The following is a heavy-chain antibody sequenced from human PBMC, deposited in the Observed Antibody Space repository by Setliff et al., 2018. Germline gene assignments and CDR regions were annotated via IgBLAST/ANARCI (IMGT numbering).Heavy chain of an antibody. D-gene: IGHD2-15*01. Sequence: LSLTCTVSGGSINNGSYYWSWIRQPAGKGLEWIGHIYTSGSTNYNPSLKSRVTISVDTSKNQFSLKLSSVTAADTAVYYCASAAAGYCSGRSCYAKLYFDYWGQGTLGTV. V-gene: IGHV4-61*09. J-gene: IGHJ4*02. CDR3: ASAAAGYCSGRSCYAKLYFDY. CDR2: IYTSGST. CDR1: GGSINNGSYY.